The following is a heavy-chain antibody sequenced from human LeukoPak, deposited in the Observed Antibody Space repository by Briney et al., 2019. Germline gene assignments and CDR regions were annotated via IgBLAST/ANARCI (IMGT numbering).Heavy chain of an antibody. CDR3: ARLYCSSTSCYLLDY. D-gene: IGHD2-2*01. V-gene: IGHV4-34*01. J-gene: IGHJ4*02. CDR2: INHSGST. CDR1: GGSFSGYY. Sequence: PSETLSLTCAVYGGSFSGYYWSWIRQPPGKGLEWIGEINHSGSTNYNPSLKSRVTISVDTSKNQFSLKLSSVTAADTAVYYCARLYCSSTSCYLLDYWGQGTLVTVSS.